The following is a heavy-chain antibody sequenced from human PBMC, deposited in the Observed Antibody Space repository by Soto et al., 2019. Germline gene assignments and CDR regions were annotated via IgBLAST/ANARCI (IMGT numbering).Heavy chain of an antibody. CDR3: AKLGSGYYTGLYFDY. Sequence: GGSLRLSCAASGFTFGDYWMSWVRQAPGKGLEWVAHIKKDGSENYYVDSVTGRFTVSRDNTKNSLYLQMNSLRAEDTPVYYCAKLGSGYYTGLYFDYWGQGALVTVSS. J-gene: IGHJ4*02. D-gene: IGHD3-3*01. V-gene: IGHV3-7*03. CDR2: IKKDGSEN. CDR1: GFTFGDYW.